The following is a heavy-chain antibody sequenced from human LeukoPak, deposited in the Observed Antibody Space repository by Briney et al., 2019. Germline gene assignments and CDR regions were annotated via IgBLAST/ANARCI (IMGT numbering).Heavy chain of an antibody. J-gene: IGHJ4*02. D-gene: IGHD3-22*01. V-gene: IGHV4-59*01. CDR1: GFTFSDYY. Sequence: PGGSLRLSCAASGFTFSDYYMSWIRQPPGKGLEWIGYIYYSGSTKYNPSLKSRVTISVDTSKNQFSLKLSSVTAADTAVYYCARGGYYYDSSGAPAFFDYWGQGTLVTVSS. CDR3: ARGGYYYDSSGAPAFFDY. CDR2: IYYSGST.